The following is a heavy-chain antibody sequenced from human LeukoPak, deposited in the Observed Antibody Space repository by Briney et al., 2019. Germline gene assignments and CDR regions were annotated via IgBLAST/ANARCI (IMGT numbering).Heavy chain of an antibody. CDR3: ARGEYDYVWRSYRPIDY. D-gene: IGHD3-16*02. CDR1: GGTFSSYA. CDR2: IIPILGIA. J-gene: IGHJ4*02. Sequence: ASVKVSCKASGGTFSSYAISWVRQAPGQGLEWMGRIIPILGIANYAQKFQGRVRITADKSTSTAYMELSSLRSEDTAVYYCARGEYDYVWRSYRPIDYWGEGTLVTVSS. V-gene: IGHV1-69*04.